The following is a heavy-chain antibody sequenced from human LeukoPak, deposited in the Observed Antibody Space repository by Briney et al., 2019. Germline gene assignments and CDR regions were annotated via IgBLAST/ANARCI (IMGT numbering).Heavy chain of an antibody. V-gene: IGHV1-69*13. J-gene: IGHJ1*01. CDR1: GGTFSSYA. CDR2: IIPIFGTA. CDR3: ARGTATVTGYFQH. Sequence: SVKVSCKASGGTFSSYAISWVRQAPGQGLEWMGGIIPIFGTANYAQKFQGRVTITADESTSTAYMELSSLRSKDTAVYYCARGTATVTGYFQHWGQGTLVTVSS. D-gene: IGHD4-17*01.